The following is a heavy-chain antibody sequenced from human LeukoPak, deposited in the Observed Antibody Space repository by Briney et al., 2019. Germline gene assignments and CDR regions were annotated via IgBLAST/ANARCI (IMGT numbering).Heavy chain of an antibody. CDR1: GYTFNNYG. D-gene: IGHD3-22*01. V-gene: IGHV1-18*01. J-gene: IGHJ4*02. Sequence: ASVKVSCKASGYTFNNYGISWVRQAPGKGLEWMGWISAHNGNTNYAQKFQDTVTMTTDTSTRTAYMELRSLRSDDTAVFYCARDNYERSGYFDYWGQGTLVTVSS. CDR3: ARDNYERSGYFDY. CDR2: ISAHNGNT.